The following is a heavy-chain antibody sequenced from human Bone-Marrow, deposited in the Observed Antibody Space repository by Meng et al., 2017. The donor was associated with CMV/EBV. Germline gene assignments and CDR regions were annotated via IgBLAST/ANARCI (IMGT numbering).Heavy chain of an antibody. Sequence: ASVKVSCKASGYTFINYHITWVRLAPRHGLEWMGWIRRNNHDTAYPQKFKGRVTVSIDTSTSTAYMELTSLTSDDAAVYYCARDTGIYSSSATGYWGQGTLVTVSS. CDR2: IRRNNHDT. CDR1: GYTFINYH. V-gene: IGHV1-18*01. CDR3: ARDTGIYSSSATGY. J-gene: IGHJ4*02. D-gene: IGHD6-13*01.